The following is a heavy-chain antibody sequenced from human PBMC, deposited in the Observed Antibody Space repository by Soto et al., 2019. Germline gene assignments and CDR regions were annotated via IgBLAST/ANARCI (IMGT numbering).Heavy chain of an antibody. CDR2: ISSSSSYI. D-gene: IGHD2-15*01. Sequence: EVQLVESGGGLVKPGGSLRLSCAASGFTFSSYSMNWVRQAPGKGLEWVSSISSSSSYIYYADSVKGRFTISRDNAKNSLYLQMNSLRAEDTAVYYCARYCSGGSCYLGFAYWGQGTLVTVSA. J-gene: IGHJ4*02. V-gene: IGHV3-21*01. CDR3: ARYCSGGSCYLGFAY. CDR1: GFTFSSYS.